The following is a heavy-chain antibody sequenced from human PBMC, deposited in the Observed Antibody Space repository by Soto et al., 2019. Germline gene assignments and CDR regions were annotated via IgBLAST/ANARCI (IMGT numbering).Heavy chain of an antibody. CDR2: IYSVVST. CDR1: GFIVNYNH. J-gene: IGHJ6*02. D-gene: IGHD1-1*01. Sequence: EVQLVESGGGLIQPGGSLRLSCAASGFIVNYNHMTWVRQAPGTGLEWVSVIYSVVSTYYADSVKGRFTISRDNSKNTVYLQMNSMRAEDTAVYYCARYNYYYGMDVWGQGTTVTVS. CDR3: ARYNYYYGMDV. V-gene: IGHV3-53*01.